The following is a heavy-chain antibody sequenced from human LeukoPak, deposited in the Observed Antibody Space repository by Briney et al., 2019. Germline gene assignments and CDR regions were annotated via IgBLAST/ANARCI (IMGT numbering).Heavy chain of an antibody. CDR3: VRDLNT. J-gene: IGHJ5*02. V-gene: IGHV3-7*01. CDR2: IKQDGSDK. Sequence: GGSLRLSCAASGFTFTTYWMTWVRQAPGKGLEWVANIKQDGSDKYYVDSVKGRFTISRDNARKSVYLQMNSLRVEDTAVYYCVRDLNTWGQGTLVIVSS. CDR1: GFTFTTYW.